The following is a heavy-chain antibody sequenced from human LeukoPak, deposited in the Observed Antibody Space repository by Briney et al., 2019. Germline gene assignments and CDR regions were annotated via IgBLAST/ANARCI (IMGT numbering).Heavy chain of an antibody. Sequence: PSETLSLTCTVSGGSISSGGYYWSWIRQPPGKGLEWIGYIYYSGSTYYNPSLKSQVTISVDTSKNQFSLKLSSVTAADTAVYYCARRHYYDSSGYYTEYWGQGTLVTVSS. CDR1: GGSISSGGYY. CDR3: ARRHYYDSSGYYTEY. CDR2: IYYSGST. V-gene: IGHV4-30-4*08. D-gene: IGHD3-22*01. J-gene: IGHJ4*02.